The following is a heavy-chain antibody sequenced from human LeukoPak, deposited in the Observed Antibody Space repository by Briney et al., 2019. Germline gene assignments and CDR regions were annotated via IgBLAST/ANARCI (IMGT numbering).Heavy chain of an antibody. CDR1: GGSFSGYY. D-gene: IGHD6-13*01. Sequence: SETLSLTCAVYGGSFSGYYWSWIRQPPGKGLEWIGEINHSGSTNYNPSLKSRVTISLDTSKNQFSLKLSSVTAADTAVYYCARKNTGYSSSWTRRGHYYYYYMDVWRKGPTVTVSS. V-gene: IGHV4-34*01. CDR2: INHSGST. J-gene: IGHJ6*03. CDR3: ARKNTGYSSSWTRRGHYYYYYMDV.